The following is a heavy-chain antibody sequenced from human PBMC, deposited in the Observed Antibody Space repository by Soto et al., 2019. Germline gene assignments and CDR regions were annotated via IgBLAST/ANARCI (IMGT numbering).Heavy chain of an antibody. Sequence: QLQLQESGSGLVKPSQTLSLTCAVSGGSISSGGYSWSWIRQPQGKGVEWIGYIYHSGSTYYNPSFTSRVPIPVDRTNNQFSLKLTSVTAADTAVYYWARGGLGLRGMDVWGQGTTVTVSS. CDR1: GGSISSGGYS. J-gene: IGHJ6*02. CDR3: ARGGLGLRGMDV. CDR2: IYHSGST. V-gene: IGHV4-30-2*01. D-gene: IGHD5-12*01.